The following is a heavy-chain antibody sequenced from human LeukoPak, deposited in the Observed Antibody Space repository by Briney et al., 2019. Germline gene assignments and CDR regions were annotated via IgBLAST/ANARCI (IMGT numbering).Heavy chain of an antibody. Sequence: GGSLRLSCAASGFAFDDYAMHWVRQAPGTDLEGVSLISGDGGSTYYADSVKGRFTISRDNSKNSLYLQMNSLRTEDTALYYCAKDIRGDGYNSRFDYWGQGTLVTVSP. CDR2: ISGDGGST. V-gene: IGHV3-43*02. J-gene: IGHJ4*02. CDR3: AKDIRGDGYNSRFDY. D-gene: IGHD5-24*01. CDR1: GFAFDDYA.